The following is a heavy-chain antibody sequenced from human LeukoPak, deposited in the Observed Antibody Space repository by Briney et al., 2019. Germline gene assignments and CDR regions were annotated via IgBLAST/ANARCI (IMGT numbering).Heavy chain of an antibody. CDR1: EVNFRNYA. J-gene: IGHJ4*02. V-gene: IGHV3-30-3*01. Sequence: GGSLRLSCAASEVNFRNYAMHWVRQAPGKGLEWVAVISYDGTNKHYADSVEGRLTLSRDNSKNTVYLQMNSLRLEDTAVYYCARERAYFDFWSGPAYWGQGTLVTVSS. CDR3: ARERAYFDFWSGPAY. D-gene: IGHD3-3*01. CDR2: ISYDGTNK.